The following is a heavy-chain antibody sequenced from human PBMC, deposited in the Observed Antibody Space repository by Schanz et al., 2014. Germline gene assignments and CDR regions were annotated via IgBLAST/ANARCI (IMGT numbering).Heavy chain of an antibody. D-gene: IGHD3-3*01. V-gene: IGHV3-48*01. CDR1: GITFSSHS. CDR2: VSRSTPDI. J-gene: IGHJ4*02. CDR3: VRDSFFAFDY. Sequence: VHLVESGGGLVQPGGSLRLSCAASGITFSSHSFNWVRQAPGKGLEWVSYVSRSTPDIYYADSVKGRFTMSRDNAKNSVFLQMNSLRAEDTAVYYCVRDSFFAFDYWGQGTLVTVSS.